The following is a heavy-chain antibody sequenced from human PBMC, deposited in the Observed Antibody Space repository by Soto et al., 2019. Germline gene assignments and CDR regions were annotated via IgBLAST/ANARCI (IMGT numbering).Heavy chain of an antibody. J-gene: IGHJ4*02. CDR3: ARDGYCSGGSCYSGL. Sequence: SETLSLTCTVSGGSVSSGSYYWSWIRQPPGKGLEWIGYIYYSGSTNYNPSLKSRVTISVDTSKNQFSLKLSSVTAADTAVYYCARDGYCSGGSCYSGLWGQGTMVTVYS. CDR2: IYYSGST. CDR1: GGSVSSGSYY. D-gene: IGHD2-15*01. V-gene: IGHV4-61*01.